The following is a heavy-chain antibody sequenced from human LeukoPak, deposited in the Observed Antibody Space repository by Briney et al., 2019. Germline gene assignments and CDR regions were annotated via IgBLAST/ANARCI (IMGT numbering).Heavy chain of an antibody. J-gene: IGHJ6*02. CDR2: IYSGGST. CDR1: GFTVSSNY. D-gene: IGHD6-19*01. CDR3: ARDRSSGWYHYYYYGMDV. Sequence: GGSLRLSCAASGFTVSSNYMSWVRQAPGKGLEWVSVIYSGGSTYYADSVKGRFTISRDNSKNTLYLQMNSLRAEDTAVYYCARDRSSGWYHYYYYGMDVWGQGTTVTVSS. V-gene: IGHV3-53*01.